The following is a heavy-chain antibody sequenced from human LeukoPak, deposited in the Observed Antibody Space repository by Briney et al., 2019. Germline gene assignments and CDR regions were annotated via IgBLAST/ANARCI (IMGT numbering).Heavy chain of an antibody. CDR1: GGTFSSYA. V-gene: IGHV1-69*05. CDR2: IIPIFGTA. CDR3: ARGEYQLLSPPGY. J-gene: IGHJ4*02. Sequence: GASVKVSCKXSGGTFSSYAISWVRQAPGQGLEWVGGIIPIFGTANYAQKFQGRVTITTDESTSTAYMELSSLRSEDTAVYYCARGEYQLLSPPGYWGQGTLVTVSS. D-gene: IGHD2-2*01.